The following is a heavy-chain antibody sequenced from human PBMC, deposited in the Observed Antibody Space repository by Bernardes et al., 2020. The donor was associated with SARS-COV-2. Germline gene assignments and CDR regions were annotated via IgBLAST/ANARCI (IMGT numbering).Heavy chain of an antibody. CDR3: ARGFGSGTWGGYFYGMDV. CDR2: TSFDGSNK. Sequence: GGSLRLSCVASGFTFGTYGMHWVRQAPGKGLEWVAVTSFDGSNKNTAEPLKGRFTISRDNSNNTLYLQMDSLRAEDTAVYYCARGFGSGTWGGYFYGMDVWGQGTTVSVSS. CDR1: GFTFGTYG. J-gene: IGHJ6*02. D-gene: IGHD3-10*01. V-gene: IGHV3-30*03.